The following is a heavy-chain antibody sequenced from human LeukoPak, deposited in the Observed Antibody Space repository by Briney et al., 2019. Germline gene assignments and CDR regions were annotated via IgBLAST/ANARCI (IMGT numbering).Heavy chain of an antibody. V-gene: IGHV1-8*01. CDR1: GYTFTSYD. J-gene: IGHJ3*02. Sequence: ASVKVSCKASGYTFTSYDINWMRQAPGQGLEWVGWMNPNSGNTGYAQTFQGKLTMTRNTSIKTAYMELSSLRSEDTALYYCARDVPNYDFWSGYYMDGAFDIWGQGTMVTVSS. CDR3: ARDVPNYDFWSGYYMDGAFDI. D-gene: IGHD3-3*01. CDR2: MNPNSGNT.